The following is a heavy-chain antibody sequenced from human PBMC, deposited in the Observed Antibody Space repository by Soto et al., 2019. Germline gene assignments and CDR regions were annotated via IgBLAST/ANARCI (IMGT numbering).Heavy chain of an antibody. J-gene: IGHJ5*01. D-gene: IGHD2-15*01. CDR2: IYPVDSDI. Sequence: GDALNISCRCSGWNFANYFIAVVGQMAGRFLEWMGIIYPVDSDITYSPSFRGQVTISADRSISSAYLQWNSLKASDTAMYYCARRHSLFANHKPSEYFDFWGQGTMVTVSS. CDR1: GWNFANYF. CDR3: ARRHSLFANHKPSEYFDF. V-gene: IGHV5-51*01.